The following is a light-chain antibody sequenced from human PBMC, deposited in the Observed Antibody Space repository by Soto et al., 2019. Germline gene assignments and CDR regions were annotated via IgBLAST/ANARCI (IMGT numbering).Light chain of an antibody. V-gene: IGKV1-5*01. CDR1: QTISTW. Sequence: SPSTLSASVGDRVTITCRASQTISTWLAWYQHKPGKAPNLLIYDASTLMSGVPSRFSGSGSGTEFTLTISSLQPGDFATYYCQQSETYPLTFGQGTRLEIK. CDR2: DAS. J-gene: IGKJ5*01. CDR3: QQSETYPLT.